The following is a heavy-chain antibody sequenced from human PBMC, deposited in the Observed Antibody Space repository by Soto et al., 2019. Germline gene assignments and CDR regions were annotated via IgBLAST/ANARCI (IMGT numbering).Heavy chain of an antibody. J-gene: IGHJ4*02. Sequence: QVQLVQSGAEVKKPGSSVKVSCKASGGTFSSYAISWVRQAPGQGLEWMGGIIPIFGTANYAQKFQGRVTITADESTSTAYMELSSLRSEDTAVCYCASGFHGISWFGRVFGYWGRGTLVTVSS. CDR2: IIPIFGTA. V-gene: IGHV1-69*01. CDR3: ASGFHGISWFGRVFGY. D-gene: IGHD6-13*01. CDR1: GGTFSSYA.